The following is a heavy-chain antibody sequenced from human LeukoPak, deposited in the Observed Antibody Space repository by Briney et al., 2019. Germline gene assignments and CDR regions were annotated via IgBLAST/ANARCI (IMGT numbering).Heavy chain of an antibody. CDR2: IIPILGIA. J-gene: IGHJ5*02. D-gene: IGHD3-10*01. CDR1: GGTFSSYA. CDR3: ARKAMVRGANWFDP. Sequence: ASVKVSCKASGGTFSSYAISWVRQAPGQRLEWMGRIIPILGIANYAQKFQGRVTITADKSTSTAYMELSSLRSEDTAVYYCARKAMVRGANWFDPWGQGTLVTVSS. V-gene: IGHV1-69*04.